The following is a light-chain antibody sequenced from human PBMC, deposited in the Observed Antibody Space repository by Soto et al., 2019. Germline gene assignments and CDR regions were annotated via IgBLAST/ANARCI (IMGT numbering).Light chain of an antibody. CDR2: KVS. Sequence: DIQMTQSPSTLAASVGDTVTITCRASQSVGDWLGWYQQKPGKAPTLLIYKVSNLKSGVPSRFSGSGSGTEFTLTISSLQPDDFATYYCQQYNSPYTFGQGTTVDVK. CDR3: QQYNSPYT. CDR1: QSVGDW. V-gene: IGKV1-5*03. J-gene: IGKJ1*01.